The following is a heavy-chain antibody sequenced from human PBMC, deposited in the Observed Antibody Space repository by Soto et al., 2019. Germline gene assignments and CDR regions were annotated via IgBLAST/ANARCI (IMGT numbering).Heavy chain of an antibody. CDR2: MHTGGNEK. CDR1: EFTFSYYG. CDR3: ARDADTTGHYSHFDL. V-gene: IGHV3-33*08. Sequence: QVQLVESGGGVVQPGGSLRLFCAASEFTFSYYGFHWVRQAPGKGLEWVAVMHTGGNEKYYVDSVKGRFTVSRDDSRNMVYLEMSGLRAEDTAEYFCARDADTTGHYSHFDLWGRGALVAVS. D-gene: IGHD3-9*01. J-gene: IGHJ4*02.